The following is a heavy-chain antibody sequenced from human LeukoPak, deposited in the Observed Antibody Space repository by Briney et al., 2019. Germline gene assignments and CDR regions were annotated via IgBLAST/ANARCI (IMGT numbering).Heavy chain of an antibody. V-gene: IGHV1-69*13. Sequence: ASVKVSCKASGYTFTGYYMHWVRQAPGQGLEWMGGIIPIFGTANYAQKFQGRVTITADESTSTAYMELSSLRSEDTAVYYCARDIGLTGYYQAWGQGTLVTVSS. CDR3: ARDIGLTGYYQA. J-gene: IGHJ4*02. D-gene: IGHD3-9*01. CDR1: GYTFTGYY. CDR2: IIPIFGTA.